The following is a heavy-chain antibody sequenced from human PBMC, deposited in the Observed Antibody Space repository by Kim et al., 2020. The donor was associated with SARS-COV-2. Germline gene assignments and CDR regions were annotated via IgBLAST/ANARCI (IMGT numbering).Heavy chain of an antibody. CDR3: VRGRVVSGPGYFDL. CDR2: INDSGST. CDR1: YGSFRGYY. D-gene: IGHD3-22*01. Sequence: SETLSLSCAVYYGSFRGYYWTWIRQPPGQGLEWIGEINDSGSTKYNPSIESRVAISVDTSKNQFSLKLNSVTAADTAVYYCVRGRVVSGPGYFDLWGRGTLVTVSS. V-gene: IGHV4-34*01. J-gene: IGHJ2*01.